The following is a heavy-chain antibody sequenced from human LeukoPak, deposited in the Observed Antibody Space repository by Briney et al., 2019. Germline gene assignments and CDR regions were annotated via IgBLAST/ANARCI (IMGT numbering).Heavy chain of an antibody. CDR3: ASGYSSGWYPPNYYYYGMDV. V-gene: IGHV1-69*13. CDR2: IIPIFGTA. Sequence: SVKVSCKASGGTFSSYAISWVRQAPGQGLEWMGGIIPIFGTANYAQKFQGRVTITADESTSTAYMELSSLRSEDTAVYYCASGYSSGWYPPNYYYYGMDVWGQGTTATVSS. J-gene: IGHJ6*02. CDR1: GGTFSSYA. D-gene: IGHD6-19*01.